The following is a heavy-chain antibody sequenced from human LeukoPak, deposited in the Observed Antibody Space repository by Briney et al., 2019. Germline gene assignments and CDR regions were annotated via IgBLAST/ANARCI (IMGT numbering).Heavy chain of an antibody. CDR3: TRAPYSSGWSTVDF. J-gene: IGHJ4*02. V-gene: IGHV3-21*01. Sequence: GGSLRLSCAASGFTFSSNAMNWVRQAPGKGLEWVSSISMSSTYIYYADSVKGRFTISRDNAKNSLYLQMDSLRDEDTAVYYCTRAPYSSGWSTVDFWGQGTLVTVSS. CDR2: ISMSSTYI. CDR1: GFTFSSNA. D-gene: IGHD6-19*01.